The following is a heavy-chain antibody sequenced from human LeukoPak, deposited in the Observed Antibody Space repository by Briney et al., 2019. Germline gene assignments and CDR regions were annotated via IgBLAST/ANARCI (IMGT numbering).Heavy chain of an antibody. J-gene: IGHJ4*02. CDR2: IYYSGST. CDR1: GASISSGDYL. Sequence: PSETLSLTCTVSGASISSGDYLWSWIRQPPGMGLEWIGNIYYSGSTNYNAPLKSRVTISIDTSKNQFSLNLSTVTAADTAVYYCARAYYYDSSGYPIFDSWGQGTLVTVSS. CDR3: ARAYYYDSSGYPIFDS. D-gene: IGHD3-22*01. V-gene: IGHV4-30-4*01.